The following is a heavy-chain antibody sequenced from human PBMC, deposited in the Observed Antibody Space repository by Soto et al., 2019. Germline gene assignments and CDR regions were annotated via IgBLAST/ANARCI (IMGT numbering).Heavy chain of an antibody. V-gene: IGHV3-64D*06. Sequence: GSLRLSCSVSGFTFSSYAMHWVRQAPGKGLEYVASISSEGASTYYADSVKGRFIISRDNSKNTLYLQMSSLRVGDTAVYYCVKDRYVDYWGQGILVTVSS. J-gene: IGHJ4*02. CDR3: VKDRYVDY. CDR1: GFTFSSYA. CDR2: ISSEGAST.